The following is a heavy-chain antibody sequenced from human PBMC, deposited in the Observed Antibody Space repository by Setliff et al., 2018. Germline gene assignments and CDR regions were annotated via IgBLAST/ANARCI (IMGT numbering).Heavy chain of an antibody. CDR3: ARAGRAVVNAFDI. CDR1: GYTFTSYD. CDR2: MNPNSGNT. J-gene: IGHJ3*02. V-gene: IGHV1-8*01. Sequence: ASVKVSCKASGYTFTSYDINWVRQATGQGLEWMGWMNPNSGNTGYAQKFQGRVTMTRNTSISTAYMELSSLRSGDTAVYYCARAGRAVVNAFDIWGQGTMVTVSS. D-gene: IGHD2-15*01.